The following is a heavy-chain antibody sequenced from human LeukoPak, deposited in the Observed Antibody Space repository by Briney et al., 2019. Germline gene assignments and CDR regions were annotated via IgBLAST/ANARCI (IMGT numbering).Heavy chain of an antibody. CDR3: ATETPCSGGSCYRGPFDY. CDR1: GFTFSSFA. V-gene: IGHV3-33*01. J-gene: IGHJ4*02. D-gene: IGHD2-15*01. CDR2: VWYDGSND. Sequence: GGSLRLSCAASGFTFSSFAMHWVRQAPGKGLEWVAVVWYDGSNDYYADSVKGRFTTSRDNSKNTLFLQMNSLRAEDTAVYYCATETPCSGGSCYRGPFDYWGQGTLVTVSS.